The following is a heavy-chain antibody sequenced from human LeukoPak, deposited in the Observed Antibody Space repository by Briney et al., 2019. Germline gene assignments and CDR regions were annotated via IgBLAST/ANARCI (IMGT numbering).Heavy chain of an antibody. Sequence: PSETLSLTCAVYGGSFSGYYWSWIRQPPGKGLEWIGEINHSGSTNYNPSLKSRVTISVDTSKNQFSLKLSSVTAADTAVYCCARRAVTTGENYFDYWGQGTLVTVSS. D-gene: IGHD4-17*01. CDR2: INHSGST. V-gene: IGHV4-34*01. CDR1: GGSFSGYY. CDR3: ARRAVTTGENYFDY. J-gene: IGHJ4*02.